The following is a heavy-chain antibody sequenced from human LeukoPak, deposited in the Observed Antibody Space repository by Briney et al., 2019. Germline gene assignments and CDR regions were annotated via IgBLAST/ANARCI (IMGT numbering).Heavy chain of an antibody. D-gene: IGHD1-26*01. CDR3: ARRMGNSGPFDY. Sequence: NTSETLSLTCTVSGGSISSSSYYWGWIRQPPGKGLERIGTIYYSGSTSYNPSLTSRVTISVDTSKNQFSLRLSSVTAADTAVYYCARRMGNSGPFDYWGQGTLVTVSS. V-gene: IGHV4-39*01. CDR1: GGSISSSSYY. CDR2: IYYSGST. J-gene: IGHJ4*02.